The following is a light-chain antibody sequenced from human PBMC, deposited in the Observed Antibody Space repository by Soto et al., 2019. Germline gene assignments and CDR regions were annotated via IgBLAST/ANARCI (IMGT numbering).Light chain of an antibody. CDR2: DAS. CDR3: QQRSNWPPLT. CDR1: QSVSSC. Sequence: EIVLTQSPATLSLSPGERATLSCRASQSVSSCLAWYQQKPGQAPRLLLYDASNRATGIPARFSGSGSGTDFTLTISSLQPEDFAVYYCQQRSNWPPLTFGGGTQVEIK. J-gene: IGKJ4*01. V-gene: IGKV3-11*01.